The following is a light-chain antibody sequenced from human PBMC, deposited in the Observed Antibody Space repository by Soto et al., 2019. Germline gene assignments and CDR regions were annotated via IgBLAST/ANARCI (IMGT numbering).Light chain of an antibody. CDR3: QQHISWPLT. CDR1: QSISSSY. J-gene: IGKJ4*01. Sequence: EIVLTQSPGTLSLSPGERATLSCRASQSISSSYLAWYQQKPGQAPRLLIYGPSSRATGIPARFSGSGSGTDFTLTISNLEPEDFAVYYCQQHISWPLTFGGGTKVDIK. V-gene: IGKV3-20*01. CDR2: GPS.